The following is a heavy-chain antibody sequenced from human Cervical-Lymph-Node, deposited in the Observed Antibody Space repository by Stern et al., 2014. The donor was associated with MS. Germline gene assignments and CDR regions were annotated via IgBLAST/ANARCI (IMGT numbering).Heavy chain of an antibody. CDR3: ARDLPLGVVVPAATCFDY. J-gene: IGHJ4*02. V-gene: IGHV1-18*01. D-gene: IGHD2-2*01. CDR2: ISAYNGNT. Sequence: QVQLVQSGAEVKKPGASVKVSCKASGYTFTSYGISWVRQAPGQGLEWMGWISAYNGNTNYAQKLQGRVTMTTDTSTSTAYMELRSLRSDDTAVYYCARDLPLGVVVPAATCFDYWGQGTLVTVSS. CDR1: GYTFTSYG.